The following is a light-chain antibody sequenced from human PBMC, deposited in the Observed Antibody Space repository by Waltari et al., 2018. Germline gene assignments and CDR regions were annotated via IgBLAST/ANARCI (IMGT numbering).Light chain of an antibody. CDR3: QQYGDSPPFT. CDR1: QTVNSAY. CDR2: GAN. J-gene: IGKJ3*01. Sequence: EIVLTQSPGFLSLSPGDRATLSCRACQTVNSAYFAWYQQRPGQAPRLLLYGANRRATGVSGRCSGSGSGTNFTLTISRREPEDFAVYYCQQYGDSPPFTFGPGTTVDIK. V-gene: IGKV3-20*01.